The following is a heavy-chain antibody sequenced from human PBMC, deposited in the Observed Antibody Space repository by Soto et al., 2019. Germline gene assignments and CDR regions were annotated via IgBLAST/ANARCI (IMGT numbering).Heavy chain of an antibody. CDR2: ISYDGSNK. D-gene: IGHD3-16*01. V-gene: IGHV3-30-3*01. CDR1: GFTFSSYA. Sequence: QVQLVESGGGVVQPGRSRRLSCAASGFTFSSYAMHWVRQAPGMGLEWVAVISYDGSNKYYAESVKGRFTISRDNSKNTLYLQMNSLRAEDTAVYYCARAPGEGAFDIWGQGTMVTVSS. J-gene: IGHJ3*02. CDR3: ARAPGEGAFDI.